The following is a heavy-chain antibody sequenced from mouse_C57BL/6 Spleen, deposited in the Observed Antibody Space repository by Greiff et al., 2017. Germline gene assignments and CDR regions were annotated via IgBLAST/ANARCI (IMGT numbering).Heavy chain of an antibody. CDR1: GFSLTSYG. J-gene: IGHJ4*01. CDR3: SVDSSEGWAMDY. D-gene: IGHD3-2*01. V-gene: IGHV2-6*01. Sequence: VMLVESGPGLVAPSQSLSITCTVSGFSLTSYGVAWVRQSPGKGLEWLGVIWGVGSTNYNSALKSRLSISKDNSKSQVFLKMNSLQTDDTAMYYCSVDSSEGWAMDYWGQGTSVTVSS. CDR2: IWGVGST.